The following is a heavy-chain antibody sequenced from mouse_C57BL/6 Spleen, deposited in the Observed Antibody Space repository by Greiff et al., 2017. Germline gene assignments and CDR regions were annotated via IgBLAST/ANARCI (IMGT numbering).Heavy chain of an antibody. V-gene: IGHV1-64*01. CDR2: IHPNSGST. CDR3: ARLKGYDKYYFDY. CDR1: GYTFTSYW. D-gene: IGHD2-2*01. Sequence: VQLQQPGAELVKPGASVKLSCKASGYTFTSYWMHWVKQRPGQGLEWIGMIHPNSGSTNYNEKFKSKATLTVDKSSSTAYMQLSSLTSEDSAVYYCARLKGYDKYYFDYWGQGTTLTVSS. J-gene: IGHJ2*01.